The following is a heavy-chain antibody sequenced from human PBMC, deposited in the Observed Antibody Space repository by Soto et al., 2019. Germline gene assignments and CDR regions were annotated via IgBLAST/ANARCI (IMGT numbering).Heavy chain of an antibody. V-gene: IGHV1-2*04. J-gene: IGHJ4*02. Sequence: VASVKVSCKASGYTFTGYYMHWVRQAPGQGLEWMGWINPNSGGTNYAQKFQGWVTMTRDTSISTAYMELSRLRSDDTAVYYCAREYDISSSAPLDYWGQGTLVTVSS. CDR2: INPNSGGT. D-gene: IGHD3-9*01. CDR1: GYTFTGYY. CDR3: AREYDISSSAPLDY.